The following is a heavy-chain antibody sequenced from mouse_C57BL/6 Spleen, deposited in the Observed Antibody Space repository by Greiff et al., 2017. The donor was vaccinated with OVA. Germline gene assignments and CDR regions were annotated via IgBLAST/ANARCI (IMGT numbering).Heavy chain of an antibody. Sequence: VQLQQPGAELVRPGSSVKLSCKASGYTFTSYWMHWVKQRPIQGLEWIGNIDPSDSETHYNQKFKYKATLTVDKSSSTAYMQLSSLTSEDSAVYYCARSFITTEGYYFDYWGQGTTLTVSS. D-gene: IGHD1-1*01. V-gene: IGHV1-52*01. CDR1: GYTFTSYW. CDR2: IDPSDSET. CDR3: ARSFITTEGYYFDY. J-gene: IGHJ2*01.